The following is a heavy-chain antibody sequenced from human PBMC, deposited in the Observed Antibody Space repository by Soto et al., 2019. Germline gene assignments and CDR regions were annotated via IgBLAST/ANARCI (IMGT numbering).Heavy chain of an antibody. V-gene: IGHV3-23*01. CDR3: AKDAVPYNGKWDWFDS. D-gene: IGHD1-20*01. CDR2: IGGGGTDT. Sequence: DVQLLESGGGLVQPGGSLTLSCAASRFTFSDFAMSWVRQAPGKGLEWVSSIGGGGTDTYYADSVKGWFTISRDNSKNTLYLQMDGLRDEDTAVYYCAKDAVPYNGKWDWFDSWGQGTLVIVSS. CDR1: RFTFSDFA. J-gene: IGHJ5*01.